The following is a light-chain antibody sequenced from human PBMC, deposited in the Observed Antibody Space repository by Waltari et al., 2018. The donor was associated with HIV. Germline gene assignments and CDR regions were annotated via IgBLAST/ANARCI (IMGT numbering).Light chain of an antibody. CDR1: AGVVTRRHC. CDR2: DSN. Sequence: VVTQESSLTVSPGVTVILTCASSAGVVTRRHCPSWFQLRPGQAPKSLIFDSNNRYPWTPARFAGSFLGGKAALTLTGAQPEDEAAYYCLLSFYGTLVFGGGT. J-gene: IGLJ2*01. V-gene: IGLV7-46*01. CDR3: LLSFYGTLV.